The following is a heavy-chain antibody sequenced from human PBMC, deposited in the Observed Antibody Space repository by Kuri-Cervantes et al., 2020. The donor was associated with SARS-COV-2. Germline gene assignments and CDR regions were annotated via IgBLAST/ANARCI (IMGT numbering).Heavy chain of an antibody. CDR3: ARDFRFGELTPIDAFDI. V-gene: IGHV3-30*04. CDR1: GFTFSSYA. Sequence: GESLKISCAASGFTFSSYAMHWVRQAPGKGLEWVAVISYDGSNKYYADSVKGRFTISRDNSKNTPYLQMNSLRAEDTAVYYCARDFRFGELTPIDAFDIWGQGKMVNVAS. D-gene: IGHD3-10*01. J-gene: IGHJ3*02. CDR2: ISYDGSNK.